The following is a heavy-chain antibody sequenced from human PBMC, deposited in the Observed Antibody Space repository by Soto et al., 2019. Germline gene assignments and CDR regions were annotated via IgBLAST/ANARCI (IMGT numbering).Heavy chain of an antibody. CDR3: ASRYSLYYYSMDV. CDR2: IYYSGST. Sequence: SETLSLTCTVSGCSIISGDYYFICIREPPWNGLEWIGYIYYSGSTYYNPSLKSRVTISVDTSKNQFSLKLSSVTAADTAVYYCASRYSLYYYSMDVWGQGTTVTVSS. D-gene: IGHD5-12*01. J-gene: IGHJ6*02. CDR1: GCSIISGDYY. V-gene: IGHV4-30-4*01.